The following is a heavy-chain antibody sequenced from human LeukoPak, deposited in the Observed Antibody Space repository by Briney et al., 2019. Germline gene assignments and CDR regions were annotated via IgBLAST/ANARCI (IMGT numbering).Heavy chain of an antibody. V-gene: IGHV1-8*01. J-gene: IGHJ4*02. CDR3: ARAIAVAGTGD. D-gene: IGHD6-19*01. CDR1: GYTFTSYY. CDR2: MNPNSGNT. Sequence: ASVKVSCKASGYTFTSYYINWVRQATGQGLEWMGWMNPNSGNTGHAQKFQGRVTMTRNTSISTAYMELSSLRSEDTAVYYCARAIAVAGTGDWGQGTLVSVSS.